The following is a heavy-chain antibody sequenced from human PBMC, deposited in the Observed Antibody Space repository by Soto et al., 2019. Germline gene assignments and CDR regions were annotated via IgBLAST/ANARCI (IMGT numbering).Heavy chain of an antibody. J-gene: IGHJ4*02. CDR1: GVSIGSNYY. CDR2: MSHIGSV. V-gene: IGHV4-4*02. D-gene: IGHD6-19*01. Sequence: QVLLQESGPGLVQPSGTLSLSCVVSGVSIGSNYYWGWVRQPPGKGLEWHGAMSHIGSVNYNPSLQCRVTISMDKSQNQFSLKLNSVTAADTAVYYCARSLGWYAIDYWGQGTLVLVSS. CDR3: ARSLGWYAIDY.